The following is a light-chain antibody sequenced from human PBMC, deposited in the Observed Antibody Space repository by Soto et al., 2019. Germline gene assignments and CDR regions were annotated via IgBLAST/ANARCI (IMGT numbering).Light chain of an antibody. Sequence: IVLKKSPSALALSPRERATLSCRASQSVNSNLAWYQQKPGQASRLLIFGASTRATGIPARFSGSGSGTEFNLTISSLQSEDFAVYYCQQYNTWPRATFGGGTKLAIK. V-gene: IGKV3-15*01. CDR1: QSVNSN. J-gene: IGKJ4*01. CDR3: QQYNTWPRAT. CDR2: GAS.